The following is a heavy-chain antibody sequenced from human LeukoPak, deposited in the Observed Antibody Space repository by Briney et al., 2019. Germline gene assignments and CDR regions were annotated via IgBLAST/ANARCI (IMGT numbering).Heavy chain of an antibody. V-gene: IGHV3-49*03. D-gene: IGHD1-26*01. CDR3: TRVGEVGATRGSDVWFDP. CDR1: GFTFGDYA. CDR2: IRSKAYGGTT. Sequence: GGSLRLSCTASGFTFGDYAMSWFRQAPGKGLEWVGFIRSKAYGGTTECAASVKGRFTISRDDSKSIAYLQMNSLKTEDTAVYYCTRVGEVGATRGSDVWFDPWGQGTLVTVSS. J-gene: IGHJ5*02.